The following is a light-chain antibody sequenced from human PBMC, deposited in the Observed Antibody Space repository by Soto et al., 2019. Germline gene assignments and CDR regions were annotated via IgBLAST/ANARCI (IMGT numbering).Light chain of an antibody. Sequence: EIVLTQSPGTVSLYPGERATLSCRASQNFGSSYLAWYQQKPGQAPRLLMYGATTGATGIPDRFSGSRSGPEFTLTINSLQSEDFAIYYCQRYNNWPLTFGGGGKVDI. V-gene: IGKV3D-15*01. CDR2: GAT. J-gene: IGKJ4*01. CDR3: QRYNNWPLT. CDR1: QNFGSSY.